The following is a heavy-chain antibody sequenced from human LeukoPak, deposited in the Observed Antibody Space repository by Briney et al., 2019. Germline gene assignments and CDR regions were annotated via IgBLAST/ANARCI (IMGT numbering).Heavy chain of an antibody. Sequence: SETLSLTCTVSGASMSGHYWTWIRQDPGTGLEWIGNIYHTGSTSYSPALESRVTISLDTSNNQFSLRLTSVTAADTAVYYCAKEGGPARPGLDSWGQGTLVTVSS. CDR3: AKEGGPARPGLDS. J-gene: IGHJ4*02. V-gene: IGHV4-59*11. D-gene: IGHD6-6*01. CDR2: IYHTGST. CDR1: GASMSGHY.